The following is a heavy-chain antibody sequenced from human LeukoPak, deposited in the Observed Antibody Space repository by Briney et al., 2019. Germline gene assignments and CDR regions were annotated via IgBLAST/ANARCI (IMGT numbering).Heavy chain of an antibody. V-gene: IGHV5-51*01. D-gene: IGHD6-19*01. J-gene: IGHJ4*02. CDR3: ARQIADSSGPIDY. CDR2: IYPGDSDT. CDR1: GYTFASYW. Sequence: GESLKISCKGSGYTFASYWIAWVRQMPGNGLEWMGIIYPGDSDTRYSPSFQGQVTISADKSINTAYQQWSSLKASDTAMYYCARQIADSSGPIDYWGQGALVTVSS.